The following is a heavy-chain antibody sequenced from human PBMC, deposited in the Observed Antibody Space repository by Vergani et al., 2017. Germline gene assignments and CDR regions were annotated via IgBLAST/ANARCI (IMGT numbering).Heavy chain of an antibody. D-gene: IGHD2-2*02. CDR2: ISFDGTNE. Sequence: VQLLESGGGLVQPGGSLRLTCAASEFTFSNYAMNWVRQAPGKGLGWVVGISFDGTNEYYPDLVKGRFTISRDIAKNTLYLQVRSLRLEDTGVYHCVRDRGLCAGGRCYTEAWDYWGQGTPVTVSS. CDR1: EFTFSNYA. J-gene: IGHJ4*02. CDR3: VRDRGLCAGGRCYTEAWDY. V-gene: IGHV3-30*03.